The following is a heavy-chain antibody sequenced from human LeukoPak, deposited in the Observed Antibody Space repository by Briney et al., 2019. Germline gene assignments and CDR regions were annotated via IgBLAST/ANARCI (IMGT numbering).Heavy chain of an antibody. Sequence: GGSLRLSCAGSGFSISNYGMNWVRQAPGKGLEWLSYIRSDSSTKYYADSVKGRFTISRDNSKNTLYLQMNSLRVGDTAVYYCAKSFGYSRSWFDNWGQGTLVTVSS. CDR3: AKSFGYSRSWFDN. J-gene: IGHJ4*02. V-gene: IGHV3-48*01. CDR2: IRSDSSTK. D-gene: IGHD6-13*01. CDR1: GFSISNYG.